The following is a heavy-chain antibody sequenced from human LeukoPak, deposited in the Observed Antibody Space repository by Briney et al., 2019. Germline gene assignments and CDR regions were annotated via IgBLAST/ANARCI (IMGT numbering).Heavy chain of an antibody. D-gene: IGHD4-17*01. CDR2: ITSSSTYI. J-gene: IGHJ4*02. CDR1: GFTFSNYG. V-gene: IGHV3-21*01. CDR3: ARAENGDYDKPIDY. Sequence: GGSLRLSCAASGFTFSNYGMNWVRQAPGKGLEWVSSITSSSTYIYYTGSVKGRFTISRDNAKSSLYLRMNSLRAEDTAVYYCARAENGDYDKPIDYWGQGPLVTVSS.